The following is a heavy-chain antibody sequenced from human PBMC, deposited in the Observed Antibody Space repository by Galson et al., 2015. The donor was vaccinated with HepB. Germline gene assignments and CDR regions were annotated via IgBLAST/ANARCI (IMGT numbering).Heavy chain of an antibody. V-gene: IGHV3-23*01. D-gene: IGHD2-15*01. Sequence: SLRLSCAASGFAFDDFGMAWVRQAPGQGLEWVSTIRADGGETHYVESIKDRFTISRDNSKSMLYLQMNSLRAVDTAVYYCAKDVGRGSSFFDYWGQGTLVTVSS. J-gene: IGHJ4*02. CDR2: IRADGGET. CDR3: AKDVGRGSSFFDY. CDR1: GFAFDDFG.